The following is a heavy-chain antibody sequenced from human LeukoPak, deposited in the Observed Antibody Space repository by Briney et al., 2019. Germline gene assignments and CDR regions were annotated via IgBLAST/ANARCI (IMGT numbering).Heavy chain of an antibody. J-gene: IGHJ4*02. CDR3: ARDETGADY. CDR2: ISSSSSYI. D-gene: IGHD1-14*01. V-gene: IGHV3-21*01. Sequence: GGALRLSCADSGFTFSSYSMNWVRQAPGKGLEWGSSISSSSSYIYYADSVKGRFTISRDNAKKSLYLQMNTLRAEDTAVYYCARDETGADYWGQGTLVTVSS. CDR1: GFTFSSYS.